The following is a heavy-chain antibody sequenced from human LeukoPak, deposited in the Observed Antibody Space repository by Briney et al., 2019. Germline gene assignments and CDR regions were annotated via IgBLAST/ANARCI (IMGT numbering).Heavy chain of an antibody. V-gene: IGHV4-39*07. CDR1: GGSISNSNFY. CDR2: IYYSGST. Sequence: PSETLSLTCTVSGGSISNSNFYWGWIRQPPGKGLEWIGNIYYSGSTYYNPSLKSRVTMSVDTSKNQFSLILNSVTAADTAVYYCARRDGYNTYYFDYWGQGTLVTVSS. CDR3: ARRDGYNTYYFDY. J-gene: IGHJ4*02. D-gene: IGHD5-24*01.